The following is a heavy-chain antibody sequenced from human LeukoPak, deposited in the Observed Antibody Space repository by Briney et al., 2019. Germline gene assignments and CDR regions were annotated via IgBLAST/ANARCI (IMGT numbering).Heavy chain of an antibody. CDR1: GFTFSSYA. Sequence: PGGSLRLSCAASGFTFSSYAMSWVRQAPGKGLEWVSAISGSGGSTYYADSVKGRFTISRDNSKNTLYLQMNSLRAEDTAVYYXXXXXTRDYGDYDYWGQGTLVTVSS. V-gene: IGHV3-23*01. CDR3: XXXXTRDYGDYDY. D-gene: IGHD4-17*01. CDR2: ISGSGGST. J-gene: IGHJ4*02.